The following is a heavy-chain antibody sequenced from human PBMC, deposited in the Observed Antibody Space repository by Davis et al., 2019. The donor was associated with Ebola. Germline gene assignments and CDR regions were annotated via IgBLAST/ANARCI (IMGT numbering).Heavy chain of an antibody. D-gene: IGHD3-10*01. V-gene: IGHV3-11*01. CDR3: ARDAITMVQGVIITSRYFDL. CDR2: ISISGSTI. J-gene: IGHJ2*01. Sequence: GGSLRLSCAASGFTFSDYYMSWIRQAPGKGLEWVSYISISGSTIYYADSVKGRFTISRDNAKNSLYLQMNSLRAEETAVYYCARDAITMVQGVIITSRYFDLWGRGTLVTVSS. CDR1: GFTFSDYY.